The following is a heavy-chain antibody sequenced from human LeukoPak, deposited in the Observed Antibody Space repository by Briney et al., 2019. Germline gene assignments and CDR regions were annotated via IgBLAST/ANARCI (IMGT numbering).Heavy chain of an antibody. D-gene: IGHD6-6*01. J-gene: IGHJ6*02. CDR1: GGTFSSYA. CDR2: IIPIFGTA. CDR3: ARVTTIAARRYGSYYGMDV. Sequence: SVKVSCKASGGTFSSYAISWVRQAPGQGLEWMGGIIPIFGTANYAQKFQGRVTITADESTSTAYMELSSLRSEDTAVYYCARVTTIAARRYGSYYGMDVWGQGTTVTVSS. V-gene: IGHV1-69*13.